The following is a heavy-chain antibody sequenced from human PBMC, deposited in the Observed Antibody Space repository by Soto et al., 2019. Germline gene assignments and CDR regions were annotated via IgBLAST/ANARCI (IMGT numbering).Heavy chain of an antibody. Sequence: EVQLVESGGGVVQPGGSLRLSCAASGFTLSSYWMSWVRQAPGKGLEWVANIKQDGSEEYYVDSVKGRFTVSRDNAKNSLYLQMNSLRVEDTAIYYCATKGGWGDAFANWGQGTMVIVSS. CDR3: ATKGGWGDAFAN. CDR2: IKQDGSEE. V-gene: IGHV3-7*01. J-gene: IGHJ3*02. CDR1: GFTLSSYW. D-gene: IGHD3-16*01.